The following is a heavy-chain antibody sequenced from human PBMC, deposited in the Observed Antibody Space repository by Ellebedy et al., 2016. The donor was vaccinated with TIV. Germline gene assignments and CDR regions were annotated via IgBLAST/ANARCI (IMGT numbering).Heavy chain of an antibody. V-gene: IGHV3-11*06. D-gene: IGHD2/OR15-2a*01. J-gene: IGHJ4*02. CDR1: GFAFNDYY. CDR2: ISGRIDYT. Sequence: GESLKISXAASGFAFNDYYMSWIRQAPGKGLEWGSYISGRIDYTNYADSVRGRFTISRDNARNSLYLHMNNLRADDTAVYYCARGPEDINTYFLYYFDYWGQGALVTVSS. CDR3: ARGPEDINTYFLYYFDY.